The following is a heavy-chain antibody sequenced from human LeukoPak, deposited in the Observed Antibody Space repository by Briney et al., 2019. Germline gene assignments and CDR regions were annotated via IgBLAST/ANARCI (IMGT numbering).Heavy chain of an antibody. CDR3: ARHRGYCSSTSCPPFDY. V-gene: IGHV4-38-2*02. CDR2: VYHSVAN. J-gene: IGHJ4*02. Sequence: PSETLSLTCSVSADAIRSHYYGGGIRQPPGKGGKGLEWIASVYHSVANYVNPSLKSRVTTSVDTSKSHFYLTLTSVTAADTAVYYCARHRGYCSSTSCPPFDYWGQGTLVTVSS. CDR1: ADAIRSHYY. D-gene: IGHD2-2*01.